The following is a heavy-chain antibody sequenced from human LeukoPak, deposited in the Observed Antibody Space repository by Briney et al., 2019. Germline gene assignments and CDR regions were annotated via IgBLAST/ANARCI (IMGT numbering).Heavy chain of an antibody. V-gene: IGHV4-59*08. D-gene: IGHD2-21*01. CDR1: GGSISSYY. J-gene: IGHJ3*02. Sequence: SETLSLTCTVSGGSISSYYWSWIRQPPGKGLEWIGYIYYSGSTNYNPSLKSRVTISVDTSKNQFSLKLGSVTAADTAVYYCARPGDFDAFDIWGQGTMVTVSS. CDR2: IYYSGST. CDR3: ARPGDFDAFDI.